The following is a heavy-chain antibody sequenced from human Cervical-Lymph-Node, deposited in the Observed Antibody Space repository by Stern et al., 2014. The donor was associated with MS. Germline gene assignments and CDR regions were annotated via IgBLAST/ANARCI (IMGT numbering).Heavy chain of an antibody. Sequence: MQLVQSGPEVKRPGESLKISCQASGYTFTSYWIGWVRQMPGKGLEWIAIIFPGGSDIRYSPSFQGQVTISADKSSSTAYLQWNNLKASDTAIYYCARQRYFDYWDQGTLVTVSS. V-gene: IGHV5-51*01. CDR1: GYTFTSYW. CDR2: IFPGGSDI. J-gene: IGHJ4*02. CDR3: ARQRYFDY.